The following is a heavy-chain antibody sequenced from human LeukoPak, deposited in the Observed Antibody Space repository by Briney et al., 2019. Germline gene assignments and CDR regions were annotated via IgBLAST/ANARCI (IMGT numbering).Heavy chain of an antibody. CDR3: ARARRIGDILTGYAPTDHDAFDI. CDR1: GYTFTSYG. CDR2: IIPIFGTA. V-gene: IGHV1-69*13. J-gene: IGHJ3*02. D-gene: IGHD3-9*01. Sequence: ASVKVSCKASGYTFTSYGISWVRQAPGQGLEWMGGIIPIFGTANYAQKFQGRVTITADESTSTAYMELSSLRSEDTAVYYCARARRIGDILTGYAPTDHDAFDIWGQGTMVTVSS.